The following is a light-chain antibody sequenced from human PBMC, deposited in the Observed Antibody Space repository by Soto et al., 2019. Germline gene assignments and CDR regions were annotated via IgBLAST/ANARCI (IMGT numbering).Light chain of an antibody. CDR1: QSLSSSY. J-gene: IGKJ2*01. CDR2: GAS. CDR3: QQYGISPSYT. V-gene: IGKV3-20*01. Sequence: DIVLTQSPGALSLSPGEGATLSCRASQSLSSSYVAWYQQKLGQPPRLLIYGASNRATGIPDRFSGSWSGTEFTLTISRLEPEDFAVYYCQQYGISPSYTFAQGTK.